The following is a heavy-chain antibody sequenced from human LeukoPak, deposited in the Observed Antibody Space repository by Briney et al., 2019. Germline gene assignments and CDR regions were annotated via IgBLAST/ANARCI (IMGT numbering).Heavy chain of an antibody. CDR3: AKDGAQSWFGEPNWFDP. CDR2: ISGSGGNT. V-gene: IGHV3-23*01. D-gene: IGHD3-10*01. Sequence: GGSLRLSCAASGFTFSNYAMSWVRQAPGKGLQWVSGISGSGGNTYYADSVKGRFTISRDNSKNTQYLEMNSLRAEDTAVYYCAKDGAQSWFGEPNWFDPWGQGTLVTVSS. J-gene: IGHJ5*02. CDR1: GFTFSNYA.